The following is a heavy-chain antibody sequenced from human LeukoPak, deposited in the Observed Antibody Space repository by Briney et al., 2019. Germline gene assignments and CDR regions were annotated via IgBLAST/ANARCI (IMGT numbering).Heavy chain of an antibody. Sequence: GGSLRLSCAASGFTFSTYSLNWVRQAPGKGLEWVSSISSSSSYIYYADSVKGRFTISRDNAKNSLYLQMNSLRAEDTAVYYCARDQGGGRFDYWGQGTLVTVSS. D-gene: IGHD2-15*01. CDR3: ARDQGGGRFDY. CDR1: GFTFSTYS. V-gene: IGHV3-21*01. J-gene: IGHJ4*02. CDR2: ISSSSSYI.